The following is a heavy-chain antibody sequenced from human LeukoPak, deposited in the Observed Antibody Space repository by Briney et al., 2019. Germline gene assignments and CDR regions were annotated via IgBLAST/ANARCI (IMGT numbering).Heavy chain of an antibody. CDR3: AKEDYGSGSFDY. V-gene: IGHV3-30*18. J-gene: IGHJ4*02. D-gene: IGHD3-10*01. Sequence: GRSLRLSCAASGFTFSSYGMHWVRQAPGKGLEWVAVISYDGSNKYYADSVKGRFTISRDNSKNTLHLQMNSLRAEDTAVYYCAKEDYGSGSFDYWGQGTLVTVSS. CDR1: GFTFSSYG. CDR2: ISYDGSNK.